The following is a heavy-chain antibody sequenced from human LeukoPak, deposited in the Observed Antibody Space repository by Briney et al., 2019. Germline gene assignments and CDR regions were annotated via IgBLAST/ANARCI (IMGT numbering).Heavy chain of an antibody. D-gene: IGHD3-16*01. V-gene: IGHV4-4*07. CDR2: IYTSGST. CDR1: GGSISSYY. CDR3: ARAKNRYYDDAFDI. J-gene: IGHJ3*02. Sequence: SETLSLTCTVSGGSISSYYWSWIRQPAGKGLEWIGRIYTSGSTNYNPSLKSRVTMSVDTSKNQFSLRLSSVTAADTAVYYCARAKNRYYDDAFDIWGQGTMVTVSS.